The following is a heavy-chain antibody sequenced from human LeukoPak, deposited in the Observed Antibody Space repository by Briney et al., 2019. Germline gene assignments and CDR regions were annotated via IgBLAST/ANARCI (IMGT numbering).Heavy chain of an antibody. Sequence: GESLKISCKGSGYSFTSYWISWVRQMPGKGLEWMGRIDPSDSYTNYSPSFQGHITISADKSISTAYLQWSSLKASDTAMYYCASSGSCSGGSCPEYYFDYWGQGTLVTVSS. CDR2: IDPSDSYT. J-gene: IGHJ4*02. D-gene: IGHD2-15*01. CDR1: GYSFTSYW. CDR3: ASSGSCSGGSCPEYYFDY. V-gene: IGHV5-10-1*01.